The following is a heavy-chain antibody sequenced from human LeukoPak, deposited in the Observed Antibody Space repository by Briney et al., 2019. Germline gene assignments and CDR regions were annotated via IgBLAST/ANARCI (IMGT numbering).Heavy chain of an antibody. CDR3: ARGRSGSYFGDY. V-gene: IGHV3-30-3*01. CDR2: ISYDGSNK. J-gene: IGHJ4*02. D-gene: IGHD1-26*01. Sequence: GRSLRLSCAASGFTFSSYAMHWVRQAPGKGLEWVAVISYDGSNKYYADSVKGRFTISRDSSQNTLYLQMNSLRAEDTAVCYCARGRSGSYFGDYWGQGTLVTVSS. CDR1: GFTFSSYA.